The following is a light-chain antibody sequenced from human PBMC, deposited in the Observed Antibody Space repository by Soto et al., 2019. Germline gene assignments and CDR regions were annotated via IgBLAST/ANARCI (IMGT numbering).Light chain of an antibody. CDR2: RNN. J-gene: IGLJ3*02. Sequence: QPVLTQPPSASGTPGQRVTISCSGSSSNIGSNYVYWYQQLPVTAPKLLIYRNNQRPSGVPDRFSGSQSGTSASLAISGLRSEDEADYYCAAWDDSLSGGVFGGGTKLTVL. V-gene: IGLV1-47*01. CDR1: SSNIGSNY. CDR3: AAWDDSLSGGV.